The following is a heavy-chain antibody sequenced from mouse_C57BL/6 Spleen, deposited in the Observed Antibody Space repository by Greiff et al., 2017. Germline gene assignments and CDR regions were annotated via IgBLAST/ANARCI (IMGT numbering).Heavy chain of an antibody. Sequence: VQLQQSGPELVKPGASVKIPCKASGYTFTDYNMDWVKQSHGKSLEWIGDINPNNGGTIYNQKFKGMATLTVDKSSSTAYMELRSLTSEDTAVYYCARSGYDYDGWFAYWGQGTLVTVSA. V-gene: IGHV1-18*01. D-gene: IGHD2-4*01. CDR1: GYTFTDYN. CDR2: INPNNGGT. CDR3: ARSGYDYDGWFAY. J-gene: IGHJ3*01.